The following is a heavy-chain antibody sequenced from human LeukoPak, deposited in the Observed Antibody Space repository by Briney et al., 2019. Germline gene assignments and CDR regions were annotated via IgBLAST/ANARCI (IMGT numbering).Heavy chain of an antibody. Sequence: PGGSLRLSCAGSGFTFSSYAMHWVRQAPGKGLERVPVISYDGSNKYYADSVKGRFTISRDNSKNTLYLQMNSLRAEDTAVYYCARSVQDTAMASGYFDYWGQGTLVTVSS. CDR3: ARSVQDTAMASGYFDY. J-gene: IGHJ4*02. CDR2: ISYDGSNK. CDR1: GFTFSSYA. V-gene: IGHV3-30-3*01. D-gene: IGHD5-18*01.